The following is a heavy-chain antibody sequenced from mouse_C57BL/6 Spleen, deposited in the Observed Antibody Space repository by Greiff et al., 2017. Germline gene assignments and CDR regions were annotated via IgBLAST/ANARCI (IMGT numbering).Heavy chain of an antibody. D-gene: IGHD3-3*01. CDR1: GFSLTSYG. Sequence: VQLQQSGPGLVQPSQSLSITCTVSGFSLTSYGVHWVRQSPGKGLEWLGVIWRGGSTDYNAASMSRLSITKDNSKSQVFFKMNSLQADDTAIYYCAKKGLGGYAMDYWGQGTSVTVSS. CDR2: IWRGGST. J-gene: IGHJ4*01. V-gene: IGHV2-5*01. CDR3: AKKGLGGYAMDY.